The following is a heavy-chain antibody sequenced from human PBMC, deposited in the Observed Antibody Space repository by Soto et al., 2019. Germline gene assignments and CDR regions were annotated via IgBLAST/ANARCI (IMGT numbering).Heavy chain of an antibody. CDR1: GDSIWTPDFY. CDR2: VFFSGST. CDR3: ARHRGPDNDHSVDQ. Sequence: LQESGPGLLKPSETLSLTCSVSGDSIWTPDFYWAWVRQPPGKALECIGSVFFSGSTFLNPSLKSRATISVDTSKNQMSLRLTSVTAADTAIYYCARHRGPDNDHSVDQWGQGTLITVSS. V-gene: IGHV4-39*01. J-gene: IGHJ4*02. D-gene: IGHD3-10*01.